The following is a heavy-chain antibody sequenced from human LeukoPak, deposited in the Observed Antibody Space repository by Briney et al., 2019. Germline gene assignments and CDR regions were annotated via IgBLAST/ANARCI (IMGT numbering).Heavy chain of an antibody. CDR2: IRSKANSYAT. D-gene: IGHD6-6*01. J-gene: IGHJ4*02. CDR1: GFTFSGSA. Sequence: PGGSLRLSCAASGFTFSGSAMHWARQAFGKGLEWVGRIRSKANSYATAYAASVKGRFTISRDDSKNTAYLQMNSLKTEDTAVYYCTRPGYSSSSGGVDYWGQGTLVTVSS. CDR3: TRPGYSSSSGGVDY. V-gene: IGHV3-73*01.